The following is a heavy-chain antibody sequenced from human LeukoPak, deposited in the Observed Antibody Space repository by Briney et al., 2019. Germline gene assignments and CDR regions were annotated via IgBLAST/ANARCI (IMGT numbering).Heavy chain of an antibody. J-gene: IGHJ4*02. CDR1: GYTFTNYG. D-gene: IGHD5-18*01. Sequence: ASVKVSCKASGYTFTNYGINWVRQAPGQGLEWMGWISGYNGNTNYAQTFQGRVTMTTDTSTTTAYMELRSLRSDDTAVYYCARDPGYSYGPLDYWGQGTLVTVSS. CDR2: ISGYNGNT. V-gene: IGHV1-18*01. CDR3: ARDPGYSYGPLDY.